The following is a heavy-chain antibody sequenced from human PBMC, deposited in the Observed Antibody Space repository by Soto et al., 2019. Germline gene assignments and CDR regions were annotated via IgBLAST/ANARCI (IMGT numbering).Heavy chain of an antibody. CDR2: ISYDGSNK. V-gene: IGHV3-30-3*01. CDR3: ARDRGVESGYDLPPRSYSYYGMEV. D-gene: IGHD5-12*01. CDR1: GFTFSSYA. Sequence: GGSLRLSCAASGFTFSSYAMHWVCQAPGKGLEWVAVISYDGSNKYYADSVKGRFTISRDNSKNTLYLQMNSLRAEDQAVHYCARDRGVESGYDLPPRSYSYYGMEVWGQGPTVPVSS. J-gene: IGHJ6*02.